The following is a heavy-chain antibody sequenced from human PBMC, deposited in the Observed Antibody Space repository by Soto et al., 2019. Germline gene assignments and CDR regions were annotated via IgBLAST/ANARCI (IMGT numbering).Heavy chain of an antibody. Sequence: ASVKVSCKASGCTFTDYFIHWVRQDPGQGIEWIGWINHYSGVADLSQKFQGRVTMTRDTSISTAYMEVSSLSSDDTAVFYFAILMHYYHSGGSSHSGFDMWGQGTLVTVSS. CDR1: GCTFTDYF. D-gene: IGHD3-22*01. V-gene: IGHV1-2*02. J-gene: IGHJ3*02. CDR3: AILMHYYHSGGSSHSGFDM. CDR2: INHYSGVA.